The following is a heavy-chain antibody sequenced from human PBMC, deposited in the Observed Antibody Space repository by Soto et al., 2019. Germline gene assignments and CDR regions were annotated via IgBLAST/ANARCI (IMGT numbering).Heavy chain of an antibody. D-gene: IGHD3-16*01. Sequence: EVQLVESGGGLVEPGGALRLSCAASGFSFTYAWLNWVRQAPGQGLEWVGRIKSMPDGGTTDYAAPVKGRFPISRDDLGNTVYLQMNSLKTEDTAVYYCAADLPDWGAYAFDYWGQGTLVTVSP. CDR3: AADLPDWGAYAFDY. CDR2: IKSMPDGGTT. CDR1: GFSFTYAW. J-gene: IGHJ4*02. V-gene: IGHV3-15*07.